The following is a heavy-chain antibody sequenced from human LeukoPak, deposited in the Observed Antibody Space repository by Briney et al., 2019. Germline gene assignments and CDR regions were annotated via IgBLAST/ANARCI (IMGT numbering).Heavy chain of an antibody. CDR2: IYYSGST. CDR1: GGSISSYY. J-gene: IGHJ5*02. CDR3: ARLPDP. V-gene: IGHV4-59*12. Sequence: KPSETLSLTCTVSGGSISSYYWSWIRQPPGKGLEWIGYIYYSGSTNYNPSLKSRVTISVDTSKNQFSLKLSSVTAADTAVYYCARLPDPWGQGTLVTVSS.